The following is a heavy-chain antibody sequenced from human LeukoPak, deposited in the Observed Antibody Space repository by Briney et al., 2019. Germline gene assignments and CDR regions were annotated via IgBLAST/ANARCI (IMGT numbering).Heavy chain of an antibody. CDR1: GYSISSGYY. Sequence: SETLSLTCAVSGYSISSGYYWGWIRQPPGKGLEWIGSIYHSGSTYYNPSLKSRVTISVDTSKNQFSLKLSSVTAADTVVYYCARDQLLSYYFDYWGQGTLVTVSS. V-gene: IGHV4-38-2*02. CDR2: IYHSGST. J-gene: IGHJ4*02. CDR3: ARDQLLSYYFDY. D-gene: IGHD2-2*01.